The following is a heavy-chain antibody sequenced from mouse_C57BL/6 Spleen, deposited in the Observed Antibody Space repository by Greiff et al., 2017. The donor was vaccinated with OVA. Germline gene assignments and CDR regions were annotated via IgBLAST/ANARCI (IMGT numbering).Heavy chain of an antibody. Sequence: QVQLKQPGAELVKPGASVKLSCKASGYTFTSYWMHWVKQRPGQGLEWIGMIHPNSGSTNYNEKFKSKATLTVDKSSSTAYMQLSSLTSEDSAVYYCADDYDNAMDDWGQGTSVTVSS. CDR1: GYTFTSYW. CDR3: ADDYDNAMDD. D-gene: IGHD2-4*01. J-gene: IGHJ4*01. V-gene: IGHV1-64*01. CDR2: IHPNSGST.